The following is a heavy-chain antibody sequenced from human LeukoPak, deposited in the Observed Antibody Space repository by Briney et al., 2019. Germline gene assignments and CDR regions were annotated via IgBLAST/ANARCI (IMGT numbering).Heavy chain of an antibody. Sequence: ASVKVSCTASGYTFTSYGISWVRQAPGQGLEWMGWISAYNGNTNYAQKLQGRVTMTTDTSTSTAYMELRSLRSDDTAVYYCARGYYDILTGYPGSYFDYWGQGTLVTVSS. D-gene: IGHD3-9*01. J-gene: IGHJ4*02. CDR3: ARGYYDILTGYPGSYFDY. V-gene: IGHV1-18*01. CDR2: ISAYNGNT. CDR1: GYTFTSYG.